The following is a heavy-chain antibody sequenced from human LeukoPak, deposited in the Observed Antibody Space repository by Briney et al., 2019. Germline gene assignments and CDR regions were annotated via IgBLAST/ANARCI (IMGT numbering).Heavy chain of an antibody. D-gene: IGHD3-16*02. CDR3: ANLAAYYDYVWGSYRYTGPLDY. CDR2: ISGSGGST. J-gene: IGHJ4*02. V-gene: IGHV3-23*01. Sequence: GGSLRLSCAASGFTFSSYGMSWVRQAPGKGLEWVSAISGSGGSTYYADSVKGRFTISRDNSKNTLYLQMNSLRAEDTAVYYCANLAAYYDYVWGSYRYTGPLDYWGQGTLVTVSS. CDR1: GFTFSSYG.